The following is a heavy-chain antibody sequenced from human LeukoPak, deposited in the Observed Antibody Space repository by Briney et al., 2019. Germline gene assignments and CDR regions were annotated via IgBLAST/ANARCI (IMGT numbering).Heavy chain of an antibody. V-gene: IGHV3-23*01. CDR3: AKTPKYRNGYDY. CDR1: GFTFGSYA. J-gene: IGHJ4*02. Sequence: GGSLRLSCAASGFTFGSYAMTWVRQAPGKGLEWVSAISGSGAGTYYADSVKGRFTISRDNSRNTLYLQMNSLRAEDTAVYYCAKTPKYRNGYDYWGQGTLVTVSS. D-gene: IGHD5-18*01. CDR2: ISGSGAGT.